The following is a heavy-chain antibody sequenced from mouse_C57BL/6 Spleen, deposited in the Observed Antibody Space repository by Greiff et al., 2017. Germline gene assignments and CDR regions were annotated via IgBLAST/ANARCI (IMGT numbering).Heavy chain of an antibody. CDR3: AIVDSSGYVGFAY. CDR1: GFSLTSYG. J-gene: IGHJ3*01. V-gene: IGHV2-5*01. D-gene: IGHD3-2*02. Sequence: VKRVESGPGLVQPSQSLSITCTVSGFSLTSYGVHWVRQSPGKGLEWLGVIWRGGSTDYNAAFMSRLSITKDNSKSQVFFKMNSLQGDDTAIYYCAIVDSSGYVGFAYWGQGTLVTVSA. CDR2: IWRGGST.